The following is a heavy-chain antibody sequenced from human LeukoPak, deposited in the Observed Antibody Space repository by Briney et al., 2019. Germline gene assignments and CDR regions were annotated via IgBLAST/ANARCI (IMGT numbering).Heavy chain of an antibody. V-gene: IGHV3-21*04. J-gene: IGHJ3*02. CDR1: GFTFSSYS. Sequence: GGSLRLSCAASGFTFSSYSMNWVRQAPGKGLEWVSSISSSSSSYIYYADSVKGRFTISRDNAKNSLYLQMNSLRAEDTAVYYCARDLASYYDILTGYYATGAFDIWGQGTMVTVSS. D-gene: IGHD3-9*01. CDR3: ARDLASYYDILTGYYATGAFDI. CDR2: ISSSSSSYI.